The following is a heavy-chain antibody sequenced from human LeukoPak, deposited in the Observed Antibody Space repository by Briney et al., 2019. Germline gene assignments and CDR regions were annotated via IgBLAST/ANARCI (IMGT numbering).Heavy chain of an antibody. Sequence: PGGSLRLPCAASGFTFSSYGMHWVRQAPGKGLEWVAVISYDGSNKYYADSVKGRFTISRDNSKNTLYLQMNSLRAEDTAVYYCAKMVGYFDLWGRGTLVTVSS. CDR2: ISYDGSNK. CDR1: GFTFSSYG. J-gene: IGHJ2*01. V-gene: IGHV3-30*18. CDR3: AKMVGYFDL. D-gene: IGHD3-10*01.